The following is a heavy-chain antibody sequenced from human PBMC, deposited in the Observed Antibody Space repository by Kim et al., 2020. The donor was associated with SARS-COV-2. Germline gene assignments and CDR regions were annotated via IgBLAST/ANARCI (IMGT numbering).Heavy chain of an antibody. D-gene: IGHD2-15*01. CDR1: GYSFTSYW. V-gene: IGHV5-10-1*01. CDR2: IDPSDSYT. J-gene: IGHJ5*02. Sequence: GESLKISCKGSGYSFTSYWISWVRQMPGKGLEWMGRIDPSDSYTNYSPSFQGHVTISADKSISTAYLQWSSLKASDTAMYYCARHTPGQVVVAATPVGGWFDPWGQGTLVTVSS. CDR3: ARHTPGQVVVAATPVGGWFDP.